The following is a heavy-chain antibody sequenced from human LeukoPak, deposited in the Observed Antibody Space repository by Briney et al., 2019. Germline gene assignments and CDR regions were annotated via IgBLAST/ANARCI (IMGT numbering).Heavy chain of an antibody. CDR3: ARGGYDSSGFDFDY. J-gene: IGHJ4*02. CDR2: MNPNSGNT. V-gene: IGHV1-8*01. D-gene: IGHD3-22*01. CDR1: GYTFTGYD. Sequence: ASVKVSCKASGYTFTGYDINWVRQATGQGLEWMGWMNPNSGNTGYAQKFQGRVTMTRNTSISTAYMELSSLRSEDTAVYYCARGGYDSSGFDFDYWGQGTLVTVSS.